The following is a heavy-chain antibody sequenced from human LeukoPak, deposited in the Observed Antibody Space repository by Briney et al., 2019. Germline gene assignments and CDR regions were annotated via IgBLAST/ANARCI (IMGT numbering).Heavy chain of an antibody. J-gene: IGHJ4*02. CDR3: VSGGYYYDSSGYHNFDY. Sequence: QTGGSLRLSCSASGFTFSSYAMHWVRQAPGKGLDYVSAISSNGGSTYYADSVKGRFTISRDNSKNTLYLQMSSLRAEDTAVYYCVSGGYYYDSSGYHNFDYWGQGTLVTVSS. V-gene: IGHV3-64D*06. CDR2: ISSNGGST. D-gene: IGHD3-22*01. CDR1: GFTFSSYA.